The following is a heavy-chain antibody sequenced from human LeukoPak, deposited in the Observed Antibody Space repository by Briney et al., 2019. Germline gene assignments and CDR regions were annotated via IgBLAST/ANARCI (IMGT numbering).Heavy chain of an antibody. V-gene: IGHV1-46*01. CDR1: GYTFTNYY. D-gene: IGHD6-13*01. CDR2: INPSGGNS. CDR3: AREVTGYSNIDY. Sequence: ASVKVSCNASGYTFTNYYMHWVRQAPGQGLEWLGIINPSGGNSNYAQKFEGRIAVTSDTSTSTVYMELSSLRSEDTAVYYCAREVTGYSNIDYWGQGTLVTVSS. J-gene: IGHJ4*02.